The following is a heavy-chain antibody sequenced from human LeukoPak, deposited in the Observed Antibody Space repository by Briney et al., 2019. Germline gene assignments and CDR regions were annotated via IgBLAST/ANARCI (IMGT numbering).Heavy chain of an antibody. Sequence: GASVKVSCKASGYTFTYRYLHWVRQAPGQALEWMGWITPFNGNTNYAQKFQDRVTITRDRSMSTAYMELSSLRSEDTAVYYCARGMIAVAGLDYWGQGTLVTVSS. CDR2: ITPFNGNT. D-gene: IGHD6-19*01. CDR1: GYTFTYRY. J-gene: IGHJ4*02. CDR3: ARGMIAVAGLDY. V-gene: IGHV1-45*02.